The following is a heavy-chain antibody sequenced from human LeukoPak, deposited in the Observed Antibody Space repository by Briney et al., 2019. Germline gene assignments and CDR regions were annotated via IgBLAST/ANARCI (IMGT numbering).Heavy chain of an antibody. D-gene: IGHD3-10*01. CDR1: GGTFSSYA. CDR2: IIPIFGTA. Sequence: ASVKVSCKASGGTFSSYAISWVRQAPGQGLEWMGGIIPIFGTANYAQKFQGRVTITADKSTSTAYMELSSLRSEDTAVYYCASHAGFGELLAGNWFDPWGQGTLVTVSS. CDR3: ASHAGFGELLAGNWFDP. V-gene: IGHV1-69*06. J-gene: IGHJ5*02.